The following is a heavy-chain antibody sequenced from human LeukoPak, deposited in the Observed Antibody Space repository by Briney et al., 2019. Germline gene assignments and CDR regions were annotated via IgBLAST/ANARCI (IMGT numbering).Heavy chain of an antibody. J-gene: IGHJ5*02. Sequence: SETLSLTCTVSGGSISNYYWSWIRQPPGKRLEWIGYIYYSGNTNYKPSLKSRVIISVDTSKNQFSLKLSSVTAADTAVYYCARFIISDAKRKYYYDSSAHSVDKNWFDPWGQGTLVTVSS. CDR3: ARFIISDAKRKYYYDSSAHSVDKNWFDP. CDR1: GGSISNYY. CDR2: IYYSGNT. V-gene: IGHV4-59*12. D-gene: IGHD3-22*01.